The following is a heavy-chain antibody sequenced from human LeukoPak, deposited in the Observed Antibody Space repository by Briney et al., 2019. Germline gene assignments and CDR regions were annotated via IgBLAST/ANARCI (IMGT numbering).Heavy chain of an antibody. CDR1: GGSISSGGYY. CDR2: IYTSGST. D-gene: IGHD3-3*01. Sequence: SSQTLSLTCTVSGGSISSGGYYWSWIRQPAGKGLEWIGRIYTSGSTNYNPSLKSRVTISVDTSKNQFSLKLSSVTAADTAVYYCARGQRDIRFAFDYWGQGTLVTVSS. CDR3: ARGQRDIRFAFDY. J-gene: IGHJ4*02. V-gene: IGHV4-61*02.